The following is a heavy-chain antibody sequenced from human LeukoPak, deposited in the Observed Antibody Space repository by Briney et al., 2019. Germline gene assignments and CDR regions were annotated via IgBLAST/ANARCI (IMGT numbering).Heavy chain of an antibody. CDR3: ARVGYDYGDYDNAFDI. CDR2: ISTYNGDT. CDR1: GYTFTSYG. V-gene: IGHV1-18*01. Sequence: ASVKVSCKASGYTFTSYGISWVRQAPGQGLEWMGWISTYNGDTNYAQKLQGRVTMTTDTSTNTAYVELRSLRSDDTAVYYCARVGYDYGDYDNAFDIWGQGTMVTVSS. D-gene: IGHD4-17*01. J-gene: IGHJ3*02.